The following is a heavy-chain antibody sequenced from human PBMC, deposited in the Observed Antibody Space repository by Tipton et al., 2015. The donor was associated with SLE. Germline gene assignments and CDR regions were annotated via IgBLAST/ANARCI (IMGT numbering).Heavy chain of an antibody. V-gene: IGHV1-18*01. J-gene: IGHJ4*02. CDR2: ISTYNGNT. D-gene: IGHD5-18*01. CDR3: ARVRVDTSMGVFDY. CDR1: GYTFTTYG. Sequence: QLVQSGVEVKKPGASGRVSCKASGYTFTTYGISWVRQAPGQGLEWMGWISTYNGNTNYAQKLQGRVTMTSDTSTSTVYMELRSLISDDTAIYYCARVRVDTSMGVFDYWGQVTLVSVSS.